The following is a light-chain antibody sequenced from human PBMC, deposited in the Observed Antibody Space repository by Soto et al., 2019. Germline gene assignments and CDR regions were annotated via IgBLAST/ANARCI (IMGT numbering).Light chain of an antibody. Sequence: QITQSPSSLSASVGDRVTITCRASQSISSYLNWYQQKPGKAPKLLIYAASSLQSGVPPRFSGSGSGTDFTLTISSLQPEDFATYYCQQSYITPLPFGGGTKVDI. V-gene: IGKV1-39*01. CDR2: AAS. J-gene: IGKJ4*01. CDR3: QQSYITPLP. CDR1: QSISSY.